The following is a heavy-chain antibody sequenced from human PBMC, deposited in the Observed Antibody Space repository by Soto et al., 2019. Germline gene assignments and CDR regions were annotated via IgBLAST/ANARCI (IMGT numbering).Heavy chain of an antibody. CDR1: GFTFDDYA. Sequence: PGGSLRLSCAASGFTFDDYAIHWVRQAPGKGLEWVSGISWHSGTIGYADSVKGRFTISRDNAKNSLYLQMNSLRPEDTALYYCAKDRTGSAYYFDYWGQGTLVTVSS. D-gene: IGHD3-16*01. CDR2: ISWHSGTI. V-gene: IGHV3-9*01. J-gene: IGHJ4*02. CDR3: AKDRTGSAYYFDY.